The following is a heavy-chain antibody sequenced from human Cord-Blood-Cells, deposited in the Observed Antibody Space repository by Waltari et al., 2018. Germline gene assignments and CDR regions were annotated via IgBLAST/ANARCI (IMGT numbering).Heavy chain of an antibody. D-gene: IGHD6-6*01. V-gene: IGHV3-7*01. J-gene: IGHJ4*02. CDR1: GFTFSSYW. CDR2: MKQDGSEK. CDR3: AREYYSSSYFDY. Sequence: EVQLVESGGGLVQPGGSLRLSCAASGFTFSSYWMSWVRQVPGKGLEWVDNMKQDGSEKDYVDSVKVRFTISRDNAKNSLYLQMNSLRAEDTAVYHCAREYYSSSYFDYWGQGTLVTVSS.